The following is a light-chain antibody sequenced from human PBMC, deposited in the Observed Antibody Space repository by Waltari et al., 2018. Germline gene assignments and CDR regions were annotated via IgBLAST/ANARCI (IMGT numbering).Light chain of an antibody. V-gene: IGLV2-14*03. J-gene: IGLJ2*01. CDR1: DSDIGAYNY. CDR3: SSYTRSTTVI. Sequence: QSALTQPASVSGSPGQSITISCTGTDSDIGAYNYVSWYQQHPGKAPKLLLYDGIDRPSGFSDHFSGSKSGNTASLTISGLQAEDAADYYCSSYTRSTTVIFGGGTKLTVL. CDR2: DGI.